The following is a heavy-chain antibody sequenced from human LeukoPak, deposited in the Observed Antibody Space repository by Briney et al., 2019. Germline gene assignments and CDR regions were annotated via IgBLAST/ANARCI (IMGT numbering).Heavy chain of an antibody. D-gene: IGHD5-12*01. CDR1: GLSFSNSW. J-gene: IGHJ4*02. Sequence: GGSLRLSCTASGLSFSNSWMHWARHAPGKGLVWVSRINSDGSTTTYADSVKGRFTVSRDNAKNTVYLQMNSLRADDTAVYYCVGDSPEWLQPLDYWGQGTLVIVSS. CDR3: VGDSPEWLQPLDY. CDR2: INSDGSTT. V-gene: IGHV3-74*01.